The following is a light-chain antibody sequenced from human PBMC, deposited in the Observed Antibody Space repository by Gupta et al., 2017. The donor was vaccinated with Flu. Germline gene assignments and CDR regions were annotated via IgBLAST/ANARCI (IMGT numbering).Light chain of an antibody. Sequence: DIPMTQSSSSLSASVGDRVTITCRSSQSIGNYLNWYQHKAGKAPELLIYAASSLQSGVPSRFSGSGSGTDFTLTISSLQPEDFATYYCQESHTTPSTFGQGTKVEIK. CDR1: QSIGNY. J-gene: IGKJ1*01. CDR2: AAS. CDR3: QESHTTPST. V-gene: IGKV1-39*01.